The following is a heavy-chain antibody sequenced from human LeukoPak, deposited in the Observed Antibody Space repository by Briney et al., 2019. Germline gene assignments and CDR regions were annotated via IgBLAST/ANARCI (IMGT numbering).Heavy chain of an antibody. CDR3: ARQRGRWDSFDY. J-gene: IGHJ4*02. CDR1: GRPISSCC. D-gene: IGHD1-26*01. Sequence: TPCLTFFVSGRPISSCCELCFRQPPRYILQWIGYIYYSGSTNYNPALKSRVTISVDTSKNQFSLKLSSVTAADTAVYYCARQRGRWDSFDYWGQGTLVTVSS. CDR2: IYYSGST. V-gene: IGHV4-59*08.